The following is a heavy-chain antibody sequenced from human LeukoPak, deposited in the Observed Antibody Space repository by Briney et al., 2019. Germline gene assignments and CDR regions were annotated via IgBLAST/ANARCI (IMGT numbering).Heavy chain of an antibody. CDR3: ARGVIQLSTDAFDI. D-gene: IGHD5-18*01. CDR1: GGSISGYY. Sequence: SEPLSLTSTVSGGSISGYYWSWIRPPPGKGLEWIGYIYYSGSTNYNPSLKSRVTISVDTSKNQFSLKLSSVTAADTAVYYCARGVIQLSTDAFDIWGQGTMVTVSS. J-gene: IGHJ3*02. V-gene: IGHV4-59*01. CDR2: IYYSGST.